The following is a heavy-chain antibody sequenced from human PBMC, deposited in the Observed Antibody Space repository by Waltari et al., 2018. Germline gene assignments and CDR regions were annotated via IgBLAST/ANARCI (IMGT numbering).Heavy chain of an antibody. CDR3: ARVCAPSSGFQRSQPFDY. V-gene: IGHV4-59*01. CDR2: IYYSGTT. D-gene: IGHD6-19*01. Sequence: QVQLQESGPGLVKPSETLSLTCTVSGGSITSYYWSWIRQSPGKGLECIGYIYYSGTTSYHPDLKSRLTISVDRSNNQFSLNLTAMTAADTAVYYCARVCAPSSGFQRSQPFDYWGQGTLVTVSS. J-gene: IGHJ4*02. CDR1: GGSITSYY.